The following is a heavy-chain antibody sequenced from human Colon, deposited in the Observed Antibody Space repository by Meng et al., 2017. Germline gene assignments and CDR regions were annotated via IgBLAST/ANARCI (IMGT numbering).Heavy chain of an antibody. CDR2: ISSNGGST. Sequence: GESLKISCAASGFSFSDYPMHWVRQAPGKGLEHVSAISSNGGSTWYADSVKGRFSISRDNFKNTLYLQMGSLRVEDMAVYYCARGSGYDILAGYYDYWGQGTRVTVSS. D-gene: IGHD3-9*01. CDR3: ARGSGYDILAGYYDY. J-gene: IGHJ4*02. V-gene: IGHV3-64*02. CDR1: GFSFSDYP.